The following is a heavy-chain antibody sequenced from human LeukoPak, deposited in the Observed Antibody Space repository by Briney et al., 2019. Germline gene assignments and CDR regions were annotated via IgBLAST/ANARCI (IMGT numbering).Heavy chain of an antibody. CDR3: ARAGSGSYSAFDI. D-gene: IGHD1-26*01. J-gene: IGHJ3*02. Sequence: GGSLRLSCAASGFTFSSYSMNWVRQAPGKGLEWVSSISSSSYIYYADSVKGRFTISRDNAKNSLYLQMNSLRAEDTAVYYCARAGSGSYSAFDIWGQGTMVTVSS. CDR2: ISSSSYI. CDR1: GFTFSSYS. V-gene: IGHV3-21*01.